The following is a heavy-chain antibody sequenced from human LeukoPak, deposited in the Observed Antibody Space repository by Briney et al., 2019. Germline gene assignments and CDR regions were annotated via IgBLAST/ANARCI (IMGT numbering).Heavy chain of an antibody. D-gene: IGHD4-17*01. CDR3: ASAHYGDYEGFANLHF. CDR2: ISPDGTTI. CDR1: QIFFSSYG. J-gene: IGHJ4*02. Sequence: GGSLRLSCAASQIFFSSYGMHWVRQAPGKGLEWISYISPDGTTIYYADSVKGRFAISRDNPKNSLSLQMNSLRVEDTAVYYCASAHYGDYEGFANLHFWGQGTLVTVSS. V-gene: IGHV3-48*04.